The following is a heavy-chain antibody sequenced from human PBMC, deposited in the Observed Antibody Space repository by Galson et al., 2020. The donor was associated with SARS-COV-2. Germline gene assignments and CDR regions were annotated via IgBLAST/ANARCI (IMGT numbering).Heavy chain of an antibody. V-gene: IGHV4-39*01. CDR1: GCSISSSSYY. D-gene: IGHD3-22*01. Sequence: ETSETLSLTCTVSGCSISSSSYYWGWIRQPPGKGLEWIGSIYYSGSTYYNPSLKSRVTISVDTSKNQFSLKLSSVTAADTAVYYCARHVRWGIVVVITTFDYWGQGPLVTVSS. J-gene: IGHJ4*02. CDR2: IYYSGST. CDR3: ARHVRWGIVVVITTFDY.